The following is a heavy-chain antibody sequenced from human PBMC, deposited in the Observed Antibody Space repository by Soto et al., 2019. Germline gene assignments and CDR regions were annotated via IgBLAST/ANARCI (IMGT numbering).Heavy chain of an antibody. CDR1: GGSISSGDYY. CDR3: ARDTRRAVIGAYGMDV. J-gene: IGHJ6*02. V-gene: IGHV4-30-4*01. Sequence: PSETLSLTCTVSGGSISSGDYYWSWIRQPPGKGLEWIGYIYYSGSTYYNPSLKSRVTISVDTSKNQFSLKLSSVTAADTAVYYCARDTRRAVIGAYGMDVWGQGTTVTVS. D-gene: IGHD2-21*01. CDR2: IYYSGST.